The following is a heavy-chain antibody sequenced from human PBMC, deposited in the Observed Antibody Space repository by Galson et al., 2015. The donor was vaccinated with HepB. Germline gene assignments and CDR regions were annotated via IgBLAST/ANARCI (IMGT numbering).Heavy chain of an antibody. CDR3: TTEGWAPVELDYGYYFGPYFDY. J-gene: IGHJ4*02. CDR2: IKSKTDGGTT. V-gene: IGHV3-15*01. CDR1: GFTFRNAW. Sequence: SLRLSCAASGFTFRNAWMSWVRQAPGKGLEWVGRIKSKTDGGTTDYAATVKGRFTISRDDSKNTLYLQMNSLKTEDTAVYYCTTEGWAPVELDYGYYFGPYFDYWCQGTLVTVSS. D-gene: IGHD4-17*01.